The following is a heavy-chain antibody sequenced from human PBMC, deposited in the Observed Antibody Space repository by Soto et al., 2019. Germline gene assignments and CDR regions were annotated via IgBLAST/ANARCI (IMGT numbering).Heavy chain of an antibody. D-gene: IGHD3-16*01. CDR2: IIPVFDKA. CDR3: ARLRRDWGDAFDL. J-gene: IGHJ3*01. V-gene: IGHV1-69*01. Sequence: QVQLVQSGADVRKPGSSVKVSCETSGGSFGSSAISWVRQAPAQGLEWMGEIIPVFDKANYAQNFQDRLTITADESTGTVFMQLSSLRSDDTAVYFCARLRRDWGDAFDLWGQGTFVTVSS. CDR1: GGSFGSSA.